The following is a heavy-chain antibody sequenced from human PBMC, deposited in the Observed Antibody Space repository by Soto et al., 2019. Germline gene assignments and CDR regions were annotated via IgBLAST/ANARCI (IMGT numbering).Heavy chain of an antibody. CDR2: INSDGSST. CDR1: GFTFSSYW. V-gene: IGHV3-74*01. CDR3: ARTLRYFDWLPAPDYYFDY. J-gene: IGHJ4*02. D-gene: IGHD3-9*01. Sequence: GSLRLSCAASGFTFSSYWMHWVRQAPGKGLVWVSRINSDGSSTSYADSVKGRFTISRDNAKNTLYLQMNSLRAEDTAVYYCARTLRYFDWLPAPDYYFDYWGQGTLVTVSS.